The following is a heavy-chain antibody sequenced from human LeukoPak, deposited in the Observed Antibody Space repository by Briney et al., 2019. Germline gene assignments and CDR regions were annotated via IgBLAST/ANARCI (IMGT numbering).Heavy chain of an antibody. V-gene: IGHV4-39*01. D-gene: IGHD2-15*01. CDR3: ARRYCSGGSCYYFDY. CDR2: IYYSGST. J-gene: IGHJ4*02. CDR1: GGSISSSSYY. Sequence: PSETLSLTCTVSGGSISSSSYYWGWIRQPPGKGLEWIGSIYYSGSTYYNPSLKSRVTVSVDTSKNQFSLKLSSVTAAHTAVYYCARRYCSGGSCYYFDYWGQGTLVTVSS.